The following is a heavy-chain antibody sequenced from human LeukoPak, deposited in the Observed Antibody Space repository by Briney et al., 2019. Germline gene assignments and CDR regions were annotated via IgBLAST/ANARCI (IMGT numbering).Heavy chain of an antibody. J-gene: IGHJ4*02. CDR3: ARESGVFIAAAIDY. D-gene: IGHD6-13*01. CDR1: GFTFSSYR. CDR2: ISSSSSYI. Sequence: RGCLRHSCAPSGFTFSSYRMNWGRPAPGKGLEWVSSISSSSSYIYYADSVKGRFTISRDNAKNSLYLQMNSLRAEDTAVYYCARESGVFIAAAIDYWGQGTLVTVSS. V-gene: IGHV3-21*01.